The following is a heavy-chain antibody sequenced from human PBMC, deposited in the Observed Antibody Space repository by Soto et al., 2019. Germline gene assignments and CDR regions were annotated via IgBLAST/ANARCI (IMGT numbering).Heavy chain of an antibody. CDR1: GYTFTSYG. Sequence: GASVKVSCKASGYTFTSYGISWVRQAPGQGLEWMGWISAYNGNTNYAQKLQGRVTMTTDTSTSTAYMELRSLRSEDTAVYYCARGRHSSSWVPGAYYFDYWGQGTLVTVSS. V-gene: IGHV1-18*01. D-gene: IGHD6-13*01. J-gene: IGHJ4*02. CDR2: ISAYNGNT. CDR3: ARGRHSSSWVPGAYYFDY.